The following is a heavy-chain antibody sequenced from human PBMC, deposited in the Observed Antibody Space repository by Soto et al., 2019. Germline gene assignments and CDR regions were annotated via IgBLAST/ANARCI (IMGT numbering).Heavy chain of an antibody. J-gene: IGHJ4*02. CDR3: AKDLSGTYSDFDY. V-gene: IGHV3-23*01. D-gene: IGHD1-26*01. CDR1: GFTFSTYA. Sequence: EVQLLESGGGLVQPGGSLRLSCAASGFTFSTYAMSWVRQAPGKGLEWVSAISGTGGSTYYPDSVKGRFTISRDNSKNTLYLQMNSLRAEDTAVYYCAKDLSGTYSDFDYWGQGTLVTVSS. CDR2: ISGTGGST.